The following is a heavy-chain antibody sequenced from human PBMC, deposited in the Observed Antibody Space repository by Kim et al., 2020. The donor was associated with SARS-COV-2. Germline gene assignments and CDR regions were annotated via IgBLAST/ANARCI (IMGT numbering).Heavy chain of an antibody. J-gene: IGHJ6*02. D-gene: IGHD3-10*01. CDR1: GFTFSSYG. Sequence: GGSLRLSCAASGFTFSSYGMHWVRQAPGKGLEWVAVISHDGSNKYYADSVKGRFTISRDNSKNTLYLQMNSLRAEDTAVYYCAKDGSGHLYYYYGMDVWGQGTTVTVSS. CDR3: AKDGSGHLYYYYGMDV. CDR2: ISHDGSNK. V-gene: IGHV3-30*18.